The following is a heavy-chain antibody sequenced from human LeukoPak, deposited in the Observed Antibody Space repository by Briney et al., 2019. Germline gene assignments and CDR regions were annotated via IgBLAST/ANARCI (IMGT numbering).Heavy chain of an antibody. Sequence: GGSLSLSCAASGFTFSSYAMTWVRQAPGKGLEWVSTISGNGGSTFFADSVKGRFTISRDNSKNTLYLQMNSLRAEDTAVYYCAKDPRLAGPGNPYFDYWGQGTLVTVSS. V-gene: IGHV3-23*01. CDR3: AKDPRLAGPGNPYFDY. CDR2: ISGNGGST. J-gene: IGHJ4*02. D-gene: IGHD4-23*01. CDR1: GFTFSSYA.